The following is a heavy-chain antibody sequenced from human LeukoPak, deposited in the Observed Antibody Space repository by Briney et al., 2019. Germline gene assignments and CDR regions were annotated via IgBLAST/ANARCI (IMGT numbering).Heavy chain of an antibody. CDR2: IKQDGSEK. Sequence: GGSLRLSCAASGFTFSSYWMSWVRQAPGKGLEWVANIKQDGSEKYYVDSVKGRFTISRDNAKNSLYLQMNSLRAEDTAVYYCARDSIAAVFSGVNYYYYYGMDVWGQGTTVTVSS. D-gene: IGHD6-13*01. CDR3: ARDSIAAVFSGVNYYYYYGMDV. CDR1: GFTFSSYW. V-gene: IGHV3-7*01. J-gene: IGHJ6*02.